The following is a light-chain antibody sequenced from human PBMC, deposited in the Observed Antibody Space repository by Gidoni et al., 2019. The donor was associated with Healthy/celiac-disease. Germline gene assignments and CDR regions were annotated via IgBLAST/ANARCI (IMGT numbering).Light chain of an antibody. CDR3: QVWDSVSDRCV. CDR2: DNG. CDR1: NIGSKS. J-gene: IGLJ1*01. V-gene: IGLV3-21*02. Sequence: SYVLTQPPSVSVAAGQTATISCGGNNIGSKSVHWYQQQPGQAPVLVIVDNGDRPSGIPDRLSGSTSENTATLTISRVEAGNEADYYCQVWDSVSDRCVFGPGTKVTVL.